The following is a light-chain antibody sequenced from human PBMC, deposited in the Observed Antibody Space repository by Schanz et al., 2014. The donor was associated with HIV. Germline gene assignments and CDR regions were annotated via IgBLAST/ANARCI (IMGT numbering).Light chain of an antibody. CDR1: SSDIGAYNY. J-gene: IGLJ3*02. V-gene: IGLV2-14*01. CDR3: AAWDDSLSGWV. Sequence: QSALTQPASVSGSPGQSITISCTGTSSDIGAYNYVSWYQQYPGKAPKLMIYDVNNRPSGVSNRFSGSKSGTSASLAISGLRSEDEADYYCAAWDDSLSGWVFGGGTKVTVL. CDR2: DVN.